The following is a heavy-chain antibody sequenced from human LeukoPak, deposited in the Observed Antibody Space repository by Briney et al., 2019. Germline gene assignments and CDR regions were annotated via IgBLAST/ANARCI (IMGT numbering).Heavy chain of an antibody. Sequence: GGSLRLSCKASGFTLSSYWMTWVRQAPGKGLEWVANIQQDGNEKYYVDSVRGRFTISRDSAENSLYLQMDSLRAEDTAVYFCARGWCPYYHGMGDWGKGTTVTVSS. CDR3: ARGWCPYYHGMGD. D-gene: IGHD2-8*02. J-gene: IGHJ6*04. CDR1: GFTLSSYW. V-gene: IGHV3-7*03. CDR2: IQQDGNEK.